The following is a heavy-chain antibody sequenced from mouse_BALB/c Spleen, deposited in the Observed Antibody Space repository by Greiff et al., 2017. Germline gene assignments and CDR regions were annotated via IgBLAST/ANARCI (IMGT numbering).Heavy chain of an antibody. CDR1: GFNIKDTY. J-gene: IGHJ4*01. D-gene: IGHD1-1*01. Sequence: VQLQQSGAELVKPGASVKLSCTASGFNIKDTYIHWVKQRPEQGLEWIGRIDPANGNTKYDPKFQGKATITADTSSNTAYLQLSSLTSEDTAVYYCAPTDAMDYWGQGTSVTVSS. CDR2: IDPANGNT. V-gene: IGHV14-3*02. CDR3: APTDAMDY.